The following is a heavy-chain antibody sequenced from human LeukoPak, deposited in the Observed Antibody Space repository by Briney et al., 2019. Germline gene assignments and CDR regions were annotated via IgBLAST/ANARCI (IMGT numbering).Heavy chain of an antibody. J-gene: IGHJ5*01. D-gene: IGHD3-22*01. V-gene: IGHV1-18*01. CDR3: ARDFWNFYESSGSNRDFDS. Sequence: ASVKVSCKATSHISWVRQAPGQGLEWMGWIGSYEGDTYYAQKFQGRVTVTTDTSTNTAYMELRSLRAVDTAVYYCARDFWNFYESSGSNRDFDSWGQGTLVTVSS. CDR1: TSH. CDR2: IGSYEGDT.